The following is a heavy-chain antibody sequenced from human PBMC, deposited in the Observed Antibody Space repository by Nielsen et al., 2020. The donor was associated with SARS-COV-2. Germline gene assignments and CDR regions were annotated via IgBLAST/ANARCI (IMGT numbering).Heavy chain of an antibody. Sequence: GGTLRLSCAASGFTFSSYGMHWVRQAPGKGLEWVAVIWYDGSNKYYAHSVKGRFTISRDNARNSLHLQMISLTDEDTAVYYCARQFASWGQGTLVTVSS. J-gene: IGHJ1*01. CDR3: ARQFAS. V-gene: IGHV3-33*01. CDR2: IWYDGSNK. D-gene: IGHD3-16*01. CDR1: GFTFSSYG.